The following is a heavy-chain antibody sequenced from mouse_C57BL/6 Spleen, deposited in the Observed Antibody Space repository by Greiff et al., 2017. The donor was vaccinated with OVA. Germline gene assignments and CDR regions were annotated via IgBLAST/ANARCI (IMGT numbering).Heavy chain of an antibody. CDR2: IDPSDSYT. J-gene: IGHJ2*01. Sequence: QVQLQQPGAELVMPGASVKLSCKASGYTFTSYWMPWVKQRPGQGLEWIGEIDPSDSYTNYNQKFKGKSTLTVDKSSSTDYMQLSSLTSEDSEVYYCARRDYGNGYYFDYWGQGTTRTVAS. V-gene: IGHV1-69*01. D-gene: IGHD2-1*01. CDR1: GYTFTSYW. CDR3: ARRDYGNGYYFDY.